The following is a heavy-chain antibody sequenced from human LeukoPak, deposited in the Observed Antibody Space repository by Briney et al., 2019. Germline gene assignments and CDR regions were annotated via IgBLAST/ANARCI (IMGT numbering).Heavy chain of an antibody. CDR2: ISAYNGNT. CDR1: GYTFTSYG. D-gene: IGHD4-17*01. J-gene: IGHJ6*02. V-gene: IGHV1-18*01. Sequence: ASVKVSCKASGYTFTSYGISWVRQAPGQGLEWMGWISAYNGNTNYAQKLQGRVTMTTDTSTSTAYMELRSLRSDDTAVYYCAKDIFGPHDYGDYEVDYGMDVWGQGTTVTVSS. CDR3: AKDIFGPHDYGDYEVDYGMDV.